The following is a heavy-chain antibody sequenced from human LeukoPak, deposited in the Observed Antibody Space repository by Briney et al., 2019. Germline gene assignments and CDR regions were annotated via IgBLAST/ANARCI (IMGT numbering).Heavy chain of an antibody. J-gene: IGHJ4*02. CDR2: IGGSGDTT. Sequence: GGSLRLSCAASGFTFSTSAMNWVRQAPGKGLEWVSVIGGSGDTTYYADSVKGRFTISRDKSKNTLYLQMNTLRAEDTAVYFCAGGNSWPGLSYWGQGTLLTVSS. V-gene: IGHV3-23*01. D-gene: IGHD6-13*01. CDR1: GFTFSTSA. CDR3: AGGNSWPGLSY.